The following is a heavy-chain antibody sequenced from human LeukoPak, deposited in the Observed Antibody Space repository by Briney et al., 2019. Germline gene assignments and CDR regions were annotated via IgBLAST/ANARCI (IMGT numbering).Heavy chain of an antibody. CDR1: GFTFSDYY. Sequence: GGSLRLSCAASGFTFSDYYMSWIRQAPGKGLEWVSAISGSGGSTYYADSVKGRFTISRDNSKNTLYLQMNSLRAEDTAVYYCAKVPTLWFGELFMYYFDYWGQGTLVTVSS. CDR3: AKVPTLWFGELFMYYFDY. V-gene: IGHV3-23*01. CDR2: ISGSGGST. D-gene: IGHD3-10*01. J-gene: IGHJ4*02.